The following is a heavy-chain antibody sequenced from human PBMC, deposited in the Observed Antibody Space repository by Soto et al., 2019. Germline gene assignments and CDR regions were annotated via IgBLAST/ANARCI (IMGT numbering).Heavy chain of an antibody. J-gene: IGHJ6*03. Sequence: PSQTLSLTCVIYGDSVSSNSAAWNWIRQSPSRGLEWLGRTYYRSKWYNDYAVSVKSRITINPDTSKNQFSLQLNSVTPEDTAVYYCARERELELMSDYMDVWGEGTTVTVSS. D-gene: IGHD1-7*01. CDR1: GDSVSSNSAA. V-gene: IGHV6-1*01. CDR3: ARERELELMSDYMDV. CDR2: TYYRSKWYN.